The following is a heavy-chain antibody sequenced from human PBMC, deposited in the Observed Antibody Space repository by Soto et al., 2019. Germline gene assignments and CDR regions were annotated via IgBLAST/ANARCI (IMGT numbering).Heavy chain of an antibody. D-gene: IGHD6-13*01. CDR2: IYPGDSDT. Sequence: GESLKISCKGSGYSFTRYWSGWVRQMPGKGLEWMGIIYPGDSDTRYSPSFQGQVTISADKSISTAYLQWSSLKASDTAMYYCARLVYSSSWPNWFDPWGQGTLVTVSS. J-gene: IGHJ5*02. V-gene: IGHV5-51*01. CDR1: GYSFTRYW. CDR3: ARLVYSSSWPNWFDP.